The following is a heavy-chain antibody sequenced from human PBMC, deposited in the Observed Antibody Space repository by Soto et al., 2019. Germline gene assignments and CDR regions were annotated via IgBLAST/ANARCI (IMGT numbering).Heavy chain of an antibody. CDR1: GFTFGDYA. V-gene: IGHV3-49*04. J-gene: IGHJ3*02. CDR2: IRSKAYGGTT. CDR3: TRDLGADIVVVPAAESAFDI. D-gene: IGHD2-2*01. Sequence: GESLKISCTASGFTFGDYAMSWVRQAPGKGLEWVGFIRSKAYGGTTEYAASVKGRFTISRDDSKSIAYLQMNSLKTEDTAVYYCTRDLGADIVVVPAAESAFDIWGQGTMVTVSS.